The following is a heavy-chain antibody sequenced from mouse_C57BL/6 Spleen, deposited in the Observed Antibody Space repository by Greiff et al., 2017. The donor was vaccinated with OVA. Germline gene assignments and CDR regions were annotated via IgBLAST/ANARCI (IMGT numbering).Heavy chain of an antibody. CDR3: ARSGDYDAAWFAY. CDR2: IDPSDSET. CDR1: GYTFTSYW. D-gene: IGHD2-4*01. Sequence: QVQLKQPGAELVRPGSSVKLSCKASGYTFTSYWMHWVKQRPIQGLEWIGNIDPSDSETHYNQKFKDKATLTVDKSSSTAYMQLSSLTSEDSAVYYCARSGDYDAAWFAYWGQGTLVTVSA. J-gene: IGHJ3*01. V-gene: IGHV1-52*01.